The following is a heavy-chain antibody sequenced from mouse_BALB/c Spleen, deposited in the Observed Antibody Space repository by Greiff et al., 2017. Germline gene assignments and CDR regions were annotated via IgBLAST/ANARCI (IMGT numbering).Heavy chain of an antibody. CDR1: GYSITSDYA. Sequence: EVKLMESGPGLVKPSQSLSLTCTVTGYSITSDYAWNRIRQFPGNKLEWMGYISHSGSTSYNPSLKSRISITRDTSKNQFFLQLNSVTTEDTATYYCARTYYDYDAFAYWGQGTLVTVSA. J-gene: IGHJ3*01. CDR2: ISHSGST. CDR3: ARTYYDYDAFAY. D-gene: IGHD2-4*01. V-gene: IGHV3-2*02.